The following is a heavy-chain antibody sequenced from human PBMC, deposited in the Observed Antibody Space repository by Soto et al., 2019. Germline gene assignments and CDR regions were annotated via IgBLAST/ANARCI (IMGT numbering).Heavy chain of an antibody. CDR2: IYYSGST. J-gene: IGHJ6*03. D-gene: IGHD3-16*02. CDR3: ARSLRQYYYYYYMDV. Sequence: PSETLALTCTVSGGCISSYYWSWIRQPPGKGLEWIGYIYYSGSTNYNPSLKSRVTISVDTSKNQFSLKLSSVTAADTAVYYCARSLRQYYYYYYMDVWGKGTTVT. V-gene: IGHV4-59*01. CDR1: GGCISSYY.